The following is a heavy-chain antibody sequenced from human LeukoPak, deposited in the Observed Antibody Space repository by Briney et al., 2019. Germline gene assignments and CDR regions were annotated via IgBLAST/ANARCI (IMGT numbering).Heavy chain of an antibody. V-gene: IGHV3-30-3*01. Sequence: GGSLRLSCATSGFTFSSYAMHWVRQAPGKGLEWVAVISYDGSNKYYADSVKGRFTISRDNSKNTLYLQMNSLRAEDTAVYYCAKGDYSNYYFDYWGQGTLVTVSS. CDR3: AKGDYSNYYFDY. D-gene: IGHD4-11*01. CDR2: ISYDGSNK. J-gene: IGHJ4*02. CDR1: GFTFSSYA.